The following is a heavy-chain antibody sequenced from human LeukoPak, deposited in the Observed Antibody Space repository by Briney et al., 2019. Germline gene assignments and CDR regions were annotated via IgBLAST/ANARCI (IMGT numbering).Heavy chain of an antibody. CDR2: ISGSGGST. CDR3: AKGGGYEAQYYYYYLDV. D-gene: IGHD5-12*01. J-gene: IGHJ6*03. Sequence: PGGSLRLSCAASGFTFSSYSMNWVRQAPGKGLEWVSAISGSGGSTYYADSVKGRFTISRDNSKNTLYLQMKSLRAEDTAVYYCAKGGGYEAQYYYYYLDVWGKGTTVTISS. CDR1: GFTFSSYS. V-gene: IGHV3-23*01.